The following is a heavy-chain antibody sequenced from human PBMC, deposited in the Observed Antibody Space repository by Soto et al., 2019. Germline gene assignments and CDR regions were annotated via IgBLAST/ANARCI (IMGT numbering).Heavy chain of an antibody. D-gene: IGHD2-21*02. Sequence: SETLSLPCTVSGGSISSYYWSWIRQPPGKGLEWIGYIYYSGSTNYNPSLKSRVTISVDTSKNQFSLKLSSVTAADTAVYYCARAMVVTQNWFDPWGQGTLVTASS. J-gene: IGHJ5*02. V-gene: IGHV4-59*08. CDR3: ARAMVVTQNWFDP. CDR2: IYYSGST. CDR1: GGSISSYY.